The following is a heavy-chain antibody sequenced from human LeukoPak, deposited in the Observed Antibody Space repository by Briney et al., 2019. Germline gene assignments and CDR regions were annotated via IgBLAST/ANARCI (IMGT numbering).Heavy chain of an antibody. J-gene: IGHJ6*03. CDR2: MDYSGST. CDR3: ARLKRRIAVAANTYYYYYMDV. D-gene: IGHD6-19*01. CDR1: GGSISSYY. Sequence: SETLSLTCTVSGGSISSYYWSWIRQPPGKGLEWIGSMDYSGSTYYNPSLKSRVTISVDTSKNQFSLKLSSVTAADTALYYCARLKRRIAVAANTYYYYYMDVWGKGTTVTVSS. V-gene: IGHV4-39*01.